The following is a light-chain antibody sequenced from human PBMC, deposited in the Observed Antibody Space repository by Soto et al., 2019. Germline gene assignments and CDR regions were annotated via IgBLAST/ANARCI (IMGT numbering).Light chain of an antibody. J-gene: IGKJ1*01. V-gene: IGKV3-20*01. CDR2: GAS. CDR1: QSVRSNY. Sequence: EIVFTQTLCTLSLSPGEGATLSCRASQSVRSNYLAWYQQRPGQAPRLLIHGASTRATGIPDRFSGSGSGTDFTLTIRRLEPEDFAVYYCQQYGSSPQTFGQGTKVDIK. CDR3: QQYGSSPQT.